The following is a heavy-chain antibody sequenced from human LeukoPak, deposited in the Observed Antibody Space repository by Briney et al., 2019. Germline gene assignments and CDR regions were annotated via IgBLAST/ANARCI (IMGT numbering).Heavy chain of an antibody. V-gene: IGHV1-18*01. CDR3: ARGVDILTGYNYFDY. Sequence: ASVKVSCKASGYTFTSYGISWVRQATGQGLEWMGWISAYNGNTNYAQKLQGRVTMTTDTSTSTAYMELRSLRSDDTAVYYCARGVDILTGYNYFDYWGQGTLVTVSS. D-gene: IGHD3-9*01. CDR1: GYTFTSYG. J-gene: IGHJ4*02. CDR2: ISAYNGNT.